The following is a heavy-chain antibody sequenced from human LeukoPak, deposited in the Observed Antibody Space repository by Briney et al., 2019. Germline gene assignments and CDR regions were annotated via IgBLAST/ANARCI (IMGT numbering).Heavy chain of an antibody. Sequence: SETLSLTCAVYGGSFSGYYWSWIRQPPGKGLEWIGEISHSGSTNYNPSLKSRVTISVDTSKNQFSLKLSSVTAADTAVYYCARAGSGYYGSGCPSTFGYWGQGTLVTVSS. CDR2: ISHSGST. V-gene: IGHV4-34*01. D-gene: IGHD3-10*01. CDR1: GGSFSGYY. J-gene: IGHJ4*02. CDR3: ARAGSGYYGSGCPSTFGY.